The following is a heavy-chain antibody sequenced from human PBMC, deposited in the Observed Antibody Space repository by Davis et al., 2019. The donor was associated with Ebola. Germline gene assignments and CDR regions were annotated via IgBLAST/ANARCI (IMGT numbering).Heavy chain of an antibody. Sequence: MPSETLSLTCSVSGASISSYYWSWIRQPPGKGLEWIGEIYHSGSSNYNPSLKSRVTISVDTSKNQFSLKLSSVTAADTAVYYCARGGAVAGPWGQGTLVTVSS. CDR3: ARGGAVAGP. V-gene: IGHV4-34*01. J-gene: IGHJ5*02. CDR2: IYHSGSS. D-gene: IGHD6-19*01. CDR1: GASISSYY.